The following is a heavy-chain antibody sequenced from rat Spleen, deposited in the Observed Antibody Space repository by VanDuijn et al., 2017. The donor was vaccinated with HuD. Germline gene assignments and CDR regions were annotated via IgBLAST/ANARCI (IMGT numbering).Heavy chain of an antibody. Sequence: QVQLKESGPGLVQPSQTLSLTCTVSGFSLTSNGISWVRQPPGKGLEWMGGIWGDGSTDYNLALKSRLSISRDTSKSQVFLKMNSLQTEDTGTYYCARGRYTTDYYYPNWFAYWGRGALVTVSS. CDR3: ARGRYTTDYYYPNWFAY. CDR1: GFSLTSNG. D-gene: IGHD1-6*01. J-gene: IGHJ3*01. CDR2: IWGDGST. V-gene: IGHV2-1*01.